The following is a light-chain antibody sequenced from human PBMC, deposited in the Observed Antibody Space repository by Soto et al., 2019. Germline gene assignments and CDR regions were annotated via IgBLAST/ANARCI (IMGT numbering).Light chain of an antibody. V-gene: IGLV2-14*01. CDR1: SSDVGGYNF. Sequence: QSVLTQPASVSGSPGQSITISCTGTSSDVGGYNFVAWYQQHPGKAPKIMIYDVTNQPSGVSNRFSGSKSGNTASLTISGLQAEDEADYYCSSYTSSSTLVFGTGTKVTVL. J-gene: IGLJ1*01. CDR3: SSYTSSSTLV. CDR2: DVT.